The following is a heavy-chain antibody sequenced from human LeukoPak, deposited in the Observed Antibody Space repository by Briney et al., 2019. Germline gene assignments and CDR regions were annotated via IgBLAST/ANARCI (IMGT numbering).Heavy chain of an antibody. CDR2: ISYDGNDK. J-gene: IGHJ1*01. V-gene: IGHV3-30*18. CDR1: GFTVSSNY. CDR3: AKDPYSSRMEYFQY. D-gene: IGHD3-22*01. Sequence: GGSLRLSCAASGFTVSSNYMSWVRQAPGKGLEWVAVISYDGNDKYYADSVKGRFSISRDNSKNTLYLEMSSLRTEDTAVYYCAKDPYSSRMEYFQYWGQGTLVIVSS.